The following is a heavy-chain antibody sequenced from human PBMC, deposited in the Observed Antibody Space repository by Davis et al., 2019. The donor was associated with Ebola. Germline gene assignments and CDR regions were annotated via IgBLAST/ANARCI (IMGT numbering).Heavy chain of an antibody. Sequence: GESLKISCAASGFTFSSYGMHWVRQAPGKGLEWVAVISYDGSNKYYADSVKGRFTISRDNSKNTLYLQMNSLRAEDTAVYYCAKDQGIAAAGRSSYFDYWGQGTLVTVSS. CDR3: AKDQGIAAAGRSSYFDY. CDR1: GFTFSSYG. CDR2: ISYDGSNK. D-gene: IGHD6-13*01. V-gene: IGHV3-30*18. J-gene: IGHJ4*02.